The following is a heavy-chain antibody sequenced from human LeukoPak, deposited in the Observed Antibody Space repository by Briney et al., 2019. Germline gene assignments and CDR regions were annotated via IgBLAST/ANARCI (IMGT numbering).Heavy chain of an antibody. CDR2: IRSKANSYAT. CDR1: GFTFSGSA. J-gene: IGHJ4*02. D-gene: IGHD3-22*01. CDR3: TRFARDDSSGYYDY. V-gene: IGHV3-73*01. Sequence: PGGSLRLSCAASGFTFSGSAMHWVRQASGKGLEWVGRIRSKANSYATANGASVNGRFTISRDDSKNMAYLQMNSLKTEDTAVYYCTRFARDDSSGYYDYWGQGTLVTVSS.